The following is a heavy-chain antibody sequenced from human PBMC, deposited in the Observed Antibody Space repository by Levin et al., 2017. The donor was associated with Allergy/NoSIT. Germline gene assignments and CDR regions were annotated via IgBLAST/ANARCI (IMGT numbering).Heavy chain of an antibody. CDR1: GGSIGSGNYY. D-gene: IGHD3-10*01. CDR2: LSNSGST. CDR3: ARQGSAYYYGSATYDY. J-gene: IGHJ4*01. V-gene: IGHV4-30-4*01. Sequence: PSETLSLTCTVSGGSIGSGNYYWSWIRQPPGKGLESIGYLSNSGSTFYNPSLKSRSTISIDTSRHQFSLKLRSVTAADTAMYYCARQGSAYYYGSATYDYWGQGTLVSVSS.